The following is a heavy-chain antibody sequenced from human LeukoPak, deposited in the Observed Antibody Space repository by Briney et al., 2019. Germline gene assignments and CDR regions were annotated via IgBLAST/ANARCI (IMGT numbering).Heavy chain of an antibody. CDR3: ARDPSTPMTTGYYYMDV. D-gene: IGHD2-8*02. V-gene: IGHV4-4*07. Sequence: SETLSLTCTVSGGSISSYYWSWIRQPAGKGLEWIRRIYTSGSTNYNPSLKSRVTMSVDTSKNQFSLKLSSVTAADTAVYYCARDPSTPMTTGYYYMDVWGKGTTVTVSS. J-gene: IGHJ6*03. CDR2: IYTSGST. CDR1: GGSISSYY.